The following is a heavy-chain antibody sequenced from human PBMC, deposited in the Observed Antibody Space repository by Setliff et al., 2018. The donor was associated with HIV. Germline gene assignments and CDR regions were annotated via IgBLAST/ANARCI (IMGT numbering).Heavy chain of an antibody. Sequence: GASVKVSCKTSGYTFTDYGLSWVRQAPGQGLEWMGWVSPYNGHTKYAQRFQGRVTMSTDTSTSTIYMELTSLRSDDTAVYYCARWSCGRATCYDSPYNWFEPWGQGTLVTAPQ. CDR2: VSPYNGHT. V-gene: IGHV1-18*01. CDR3: ARWSCGRATCYDSPYNWFEP. D-gene: IGHD2-2*01. CDR1: GYTFTDYG. J-gene: IGHJ5*02.